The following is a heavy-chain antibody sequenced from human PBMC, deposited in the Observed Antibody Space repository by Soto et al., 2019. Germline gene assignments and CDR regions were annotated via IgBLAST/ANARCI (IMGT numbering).Heavy chain of an antibody. V-gene: IGHV1-69*01. Sequence: QVQLVQSGAEVKKPGSSVTVSCKASGRTFRSYAISWVRQAPGPGLEWMGGIIPIFGTANYAQKFQGRVTITADESTSTAYMELSSLISEDTAVYYCASSGGDWQYDYWGQGTLVTVSS. CDR3: ASSGGDWQYDY. CDR1: GRTFRSYA. CDR2: IIPIFGTA. J-gene: IGHJ4*02. D-gene: IGHD2-21*02.